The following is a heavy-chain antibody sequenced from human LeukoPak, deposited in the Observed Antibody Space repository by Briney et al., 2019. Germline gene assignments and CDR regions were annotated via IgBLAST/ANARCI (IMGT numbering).Heavy chain of an antibody. D-gene: IGHD4-17*01. Sequence: GASVKVSCKASGYTFTGYYMHWGRQAPGQGLEWVGWINPNSGNTGYAQKFQGRVTMTRNTSISTAYMELSSLRSEDTAVYYCARGSPTVTTDYYYYYGMDVWGQGTTVTVSS. CDR2: INPNSGNT. CDR3: ARGSPTVTTDYYYYYGMDV. CDR1: GYTFTGYY. J-gene: IGHJ6*02. V-gene: IGHV1-8*02.